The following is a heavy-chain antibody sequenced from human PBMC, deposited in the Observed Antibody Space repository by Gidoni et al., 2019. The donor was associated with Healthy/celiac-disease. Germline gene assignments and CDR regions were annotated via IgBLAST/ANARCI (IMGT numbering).Heavy chain of an antibody. CDR1: VFTFSSYW. CDR3: ARDLEPYSSGLGY. CDR2: IKQDGSEK. V-gene: IGHV3-7*05. D-gene: IGHD6-19*01. Sequence: EVQLVASGGGLVQPGGSLRLSCAASVFTFSSYWMSWVRQAPGKGLWWVANIKQDGSEKYYVDSGKGRFTIFRYNAKNSLYLQMNSLRAEDTAGYYCARDLEPYSSGLGYWGQGTLVTVSS. J-gene: IGHJ4*02.